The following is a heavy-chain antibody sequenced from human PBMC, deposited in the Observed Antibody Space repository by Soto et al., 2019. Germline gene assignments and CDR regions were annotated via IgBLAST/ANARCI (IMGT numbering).Heavy chain of an antibody. CDR2: THSTGST. J-gene: IGHJ4*02. CDR3: ARGYSSSGGAAPYYFDY. V-gene: IGHV4-59*01. Sequence: ETRSLACSVAWRASAGFSWGGVWGPPGGGLEWIGYTHSTGSTNYTPTLKSRVTISVDTSKNQFSLKLRSVTGADTAVYYCARGYSSSGGAAPYYFDYWGQGTLLTVSS. D-gene: IGHD6-13*01. CDR1: WRASAGFS.